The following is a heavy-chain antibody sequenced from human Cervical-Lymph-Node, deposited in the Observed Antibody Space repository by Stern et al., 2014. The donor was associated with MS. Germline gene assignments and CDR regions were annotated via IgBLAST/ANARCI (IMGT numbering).Heavy chain of an antibody. V-gene: IGHV3-72*01. CDR1: GYTVSDHY. CDR2: IKNRANVDTT. J-gene: IGHJ4*02. Sequence: VQLVESGGGLVQPGGSLRLSCAASGYTVSDHYMDWVRQTPGKGLEWVGRIKNRANVDTTEYAASVGGRFIISRDESRNSVYLQMNSLKIEDTAVYYCGRWISGSPDYWGQGTLVTVSS. D-gene: IGHD2-2*03. CDR3: GRWISGSPDY.